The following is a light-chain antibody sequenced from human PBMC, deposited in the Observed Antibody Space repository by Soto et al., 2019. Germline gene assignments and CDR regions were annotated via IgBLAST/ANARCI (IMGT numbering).Light chain of an antibody. V-gene: IGLV1-51*01. CDR3: GTWDSSLSAVV. J-gene: IGLJ2*01. Sequence: QSVLTQPPSVSATPGQKVTISCSGSNSNIGNHYVSWFQQVPGTAPKVLIYDNSNRPSGIPDRFSGSRSGTSATLGITGLQTGDEADYYCGTWDSSLSAVVFGGGTQLTVL. CDR2: DNS. CDR1: NSNIGNHY.